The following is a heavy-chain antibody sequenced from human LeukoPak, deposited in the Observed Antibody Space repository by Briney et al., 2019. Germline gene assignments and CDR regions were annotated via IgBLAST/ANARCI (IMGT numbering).Heavy chain of an antibody. Sequence: ASVKVSCKASGYTFTSNYMHWVRQAPGQGLEWMGMINPGGGSTSYAQKFQGRVTVTRDTSTSTVYLELRSLRSDDTAVYYCARWETGSWFDPWGQGTLVTISS. CDR1: GYTFTSNY. CDR2: INPGGGST. CDR3: ARWETGSWFDP. J-gene: IGHJ5*02. V-gene: IGHV1-46*01. D-gene: IGHD1-14*01.